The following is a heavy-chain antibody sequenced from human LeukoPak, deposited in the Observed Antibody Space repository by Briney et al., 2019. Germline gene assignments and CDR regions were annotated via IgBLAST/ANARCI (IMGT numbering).Heavy chain of an antibody. CDR3: ARGTLGYCSSTSCYNLDY. Sequence: GESLKISCKGSGYRFTSYWMGWVRQMPGKGLEWMGIIYPGDSDTRYSPSFQGQVTISADKSISTAYLQWSSLKASDTAMYYCARGTLGYCSSTSCYNLDYWGQGTLVTVSS. D-gene: IGHD2-2*02. J-gene: IGHJ4*02. CDR2: IYPGDSDT. CDR1: GYRFTSYW. V-gene: IGHV5-51*01.